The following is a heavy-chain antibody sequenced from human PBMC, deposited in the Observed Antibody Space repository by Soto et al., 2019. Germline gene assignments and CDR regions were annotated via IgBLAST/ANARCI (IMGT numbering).Heavy chain of an antibody. V-gene: IGHV3-23*01. D-gene: IGHD3-3*01. J-gene: IGHJ4*02. CDR3: AKFLEELYFDY. Sequence: GGSLRLSCAASGFTFSSYPISCVRQAPGKGLEWVSAISGSGGSTYYADSVKGRFTISRDNSKNTLYLQMNSLRAEDTAVYYCAKFLEELYFDYWGQRTLVTVSS. CDR1: GFTFSSYP. CDR2: ISGSGGST.